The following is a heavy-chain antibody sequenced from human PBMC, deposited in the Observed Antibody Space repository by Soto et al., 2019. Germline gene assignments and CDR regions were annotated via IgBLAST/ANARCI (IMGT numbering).Heavy chain of an antibody. J-gene: IGHJ2*01. CDR1: GGSISSSSYY. D-gene: IGHD5-18*01. V-gene: IGHV4-39*01. CDR3: ARHVVWGYSYGRYWYFDL. CDR2: IYYSGST. Sequence: QLQLQESGPGLVKPSETLSLTCTVSGGSISSSSYYWGWIRQPPGKGLEWIGSIYYSGSTYYNPSLKSRVTISVDTSKNQFSLKLSSVTAADTAVYYCARHVVWGYSYGRYWYFDLWGRGTLVTVSS.